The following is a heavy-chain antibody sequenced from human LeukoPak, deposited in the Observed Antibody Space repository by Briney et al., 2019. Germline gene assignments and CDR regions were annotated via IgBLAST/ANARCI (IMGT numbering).Heavy chain of an antibody. CDR1: GFTFSSYG. CDR3: ARDRSMSAWYIDL. Sequence: PGGSLRLSCAASGFTFSSYGMHWVRQAPGKGLEWVAVIWYDGSNKYYPDSVQGRFTISRDNSKNTLYLQVNSLRAEDTAVYYCARDRSMSAWYIDLWGRGTLVTVSS. D-gene: IGHD2/OR15-2a*01. CDR2: IWYDGSNK. J-gene: IGHJ2*01. V-gene: IGHV3-33*01.